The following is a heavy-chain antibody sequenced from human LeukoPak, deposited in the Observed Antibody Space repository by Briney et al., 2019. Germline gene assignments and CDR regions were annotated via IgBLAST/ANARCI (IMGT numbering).Heavy chain of an antibody. CDR2: IRSKANNYAT. Sequence: GGSLRLSXAGSGFIFSGSAMHWVRQASGKGLEWVGRIRSKANNYATAYAASVKGRFIVSRDDSKNTAYLQMNSLKIEDTAVYYCTKWTNSSGWYYFDLWGQGTLVTVSS. CDR1: GFIFSGSA. V-gene: IGHV3-73*01. D-gene: IGHD6-13*01. J-gene: IGHJ4*02. CDR3: TKWTNSSGWYYFDL.